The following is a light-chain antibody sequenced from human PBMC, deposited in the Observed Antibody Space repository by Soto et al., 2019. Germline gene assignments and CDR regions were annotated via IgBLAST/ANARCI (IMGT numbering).Light chain of an antibody. CDR2: DAS. J-gene: IGKJ4*01. Sequence: EIVLTQSPATLSLSPGERATLSCRAIQSVSSYVAWYQSKPGQAPRLLMYDASNRVIGIPARFSGSGSGKEFPLPHSSLVHEGFAVYYCQQRSNWPLTFGGGTKVEI. V-gene: IGKV3-11*01. CDR1: QSVSSY. CDR3: QQRSNWPLT.